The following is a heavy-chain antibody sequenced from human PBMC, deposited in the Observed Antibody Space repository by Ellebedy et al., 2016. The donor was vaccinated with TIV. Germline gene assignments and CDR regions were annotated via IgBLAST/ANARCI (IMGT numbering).Heavy chain of an antibody. CDR3: AKGLPRQDDFWSALNWFDP. V-gene: IGHV4-39*01. Sequence: SETLSLTCTVSGGSISSSSYYWGWIRQPPGKGLEWIGSIYYSGSTYYNPSLKSRVTISVDTSKNQFSLKLSSVTAADTAVYYRAKGLPRQDDFWSALNWFDPWGQGTLVTVSS. J-gene: IGHJ5*02. CDR1: GGSISSSSYY. D-gene: IGHD3-3*01. CDR2: IYYSGST.